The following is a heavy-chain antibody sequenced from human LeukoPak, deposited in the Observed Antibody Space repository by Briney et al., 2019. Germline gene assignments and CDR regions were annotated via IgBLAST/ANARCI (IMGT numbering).Heavy chain of an antibody. J-gene: IGHJ6*02. Sequence: SETLSLTCTVSGGSISSYYWSWIRQPAGKGLEWIGRICTSGSTNYNPSLKSRVTMSVDTSKNQFSLKLSSVTAADTAVYYCARVGGYSGYDDNYYYYGMDVWGQGTTVTVSS. CDR2: ICTSGST. CDR1: GGSISSYY. D-gene: IGHD5-12*01. V-gene: IGHV4-4*07. CDR3: ARVGGYSGYDDNYYYYGMDV.